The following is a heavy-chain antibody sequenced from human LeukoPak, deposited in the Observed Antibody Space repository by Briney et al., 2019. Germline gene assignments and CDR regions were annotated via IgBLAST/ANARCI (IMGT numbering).Heavy chain of an antibody. CDR3: AKDGNWARFED. D-gene: IGHD7-27*01. J-gene: IGHJ4*02. Sequence: GGSLRLSCAASGFIFSHYGMNWVRQAPGKGLEWFPGITSRSTTYYADSVKGRFTISRDNSKNMVWLQINSPTAEDTATYYCAKDGNWARFEDWGQGTLVTVSS. CDR1: GFIFSHYG. V-gene: IGHV3-23*01. CDR2: ITSRSTT.